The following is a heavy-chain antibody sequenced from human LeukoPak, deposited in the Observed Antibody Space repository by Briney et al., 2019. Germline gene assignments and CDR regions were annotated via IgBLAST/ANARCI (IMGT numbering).Heavy chain of an antibody. J-gene: IGHJ1*01. D-gene: IGHD6-19*01. CDR3: ARDFAIPVAGSPSAAYFQH. Sequence: GASVNVSCKASGYTFPSYFMHWVRQAPGQGLEWMGIINPTGGSTTYAQKFQGRVTITADESTSTAYMELSSLRSEDTAVYYCARDFAIPVAGSPSAAYFQHCGQGTLVTVPS. CDR2: INPTGGST. V-gene: IGHV1-46*01. CDR1: GYTFPSYF.